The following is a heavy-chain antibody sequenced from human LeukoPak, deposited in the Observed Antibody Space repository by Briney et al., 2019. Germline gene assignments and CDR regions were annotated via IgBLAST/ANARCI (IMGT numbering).Heavy chain of an antibody. J-gene: IGHJ4*02. CDR2: ISYDGGKK. Sequence: PGGSLRLSCAASGFTFSSYAMHWVRQAPGKGPEWVAFISYDGGKKYYPDSVKGRFTISRDNSRNTLYLQINSLRPEDTAVFYCAKAPIAMTGSFFEYWGLGTLVTVSS. V-gene: IGHV3-30*04. CDR1: GFTFSSYA. D-gene: IGHD6-19*01. CDR3: AKAPIAMTGSFFEY.